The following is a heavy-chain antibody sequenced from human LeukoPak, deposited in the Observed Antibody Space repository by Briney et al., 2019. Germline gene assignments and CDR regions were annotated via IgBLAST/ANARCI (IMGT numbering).Heavy chain of an antibody. CDR3: ARATLDN. V-gene: IGHV3-53*01. J-gene: IGHJ4*02. Sequence: GGSLRLSCAASGFSVSSNYTSWVRQAPGKGLEWVSVIYSDGSTKYADSVKARFTISRDNSKNTVYLQMNSLRVEDTAVYYCARATLDNWGQGTLVTVSS. CDR2: IYSDGST. CDR1: GFSVSSNY.